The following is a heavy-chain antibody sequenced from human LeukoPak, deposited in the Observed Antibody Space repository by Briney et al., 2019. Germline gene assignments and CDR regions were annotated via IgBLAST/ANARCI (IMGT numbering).Heavy chain of an antibody. CDR1: GFTFSSYA. CDR3: AKDRGDIVVVVAPNDAFDI. J-gene: IGHJ3*02. Sequence: PGGSLRLSCAASGFTFSSYAMSWVRQAPGKGLEWVSAISGSGGSTYYADSVKGRFTISRDNSKNTLYLQMNSLRAEDTAVYYCAKDRGDIVVVVAPNDAFDIWGQGTMVTVSS. D-gene: IGHD2-15*01. CDR2: ISGSGGST. V-gene: IGHV3-23*01.